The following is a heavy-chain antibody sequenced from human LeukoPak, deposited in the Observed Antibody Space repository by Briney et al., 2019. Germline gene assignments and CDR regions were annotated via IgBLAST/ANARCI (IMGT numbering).Heavy chain of an antibody. Sequence: ASVKVSCKASGYTFTSYDINWVRQATGQGLEWMGWMNPNSGNTGYAQKFQGRVTMTRNTSISTAYMGLSSLRSEDTAVYYCARGRGYCSSTSCRPRWFDPWGQGTLVTVSS. CDR3: ARGRGYCSSTSCRPRWFDP. CDR2: MNPNSGNT. D-gene: IGHD2-2*01. CDR1: GYTFTSYD. V-gene: IGHV1-8*01. J-gene: IGHJ5*02.